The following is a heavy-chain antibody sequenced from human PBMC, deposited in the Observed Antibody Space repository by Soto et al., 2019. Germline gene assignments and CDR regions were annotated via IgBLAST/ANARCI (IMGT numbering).Heavy chain of an antibody. CDR3: AKDKIVDSSGQCFDY. J-gene: IGHJ4*02. Sequence: PGGSLRLSCAASGFTFSSYAMSWVRQAPGKGLEWVSAISGSGGSTYYADSVKGRFTISRDNSKNTLYLQMNSLRAEDTAVYYCAKDKIVDSSGQCFDYWGQGTLVTVSS. CDR1: GFTFSSYA. CDR2: ISGSGGST. D-gene: IGHD3-22*01. V-gene: IGHV3-23*01.